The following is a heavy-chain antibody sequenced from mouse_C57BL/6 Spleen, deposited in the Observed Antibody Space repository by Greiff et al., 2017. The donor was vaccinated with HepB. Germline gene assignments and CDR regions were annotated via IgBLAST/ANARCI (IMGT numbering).Heavy chain of an antibody. Sequence: EVHLVESGGDLVKPGGSLKLSCAASGFTFSSYGMSWVRQTPDKRLEWVATISSGGSYTYYPDSVKGRFTISRDNAKNTLYLQMSSLKSEDTAMYYCARHREGDYAMDYWGQGTSVTVSS. CDR3: ARHREGDYAMDY. CDR2: ISSGGSYT. CDR1: GFTFSSYG. J-gene: IGHJ4*01. V-gene: IGHV5-6*01.